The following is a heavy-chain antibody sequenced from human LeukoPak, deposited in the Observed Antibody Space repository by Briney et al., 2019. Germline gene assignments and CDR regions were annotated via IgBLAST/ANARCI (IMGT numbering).Heavy chain of an antibody. CDR1: GFTFSNAW. D-gene: IGHD1-26*01. V-gene: IGHV3-15*01. CDR2: IKSKTDGGTT. J-gene: IGHJ3*02. Sequence: GGSLRLSCAASGFTFSNAWMSWVRQAPGKGLEWVGRIKSKTDGGTTDYGAPVKGRFTISRDDSKNTLYLQMNSLKTEDTAVYYCTPDSSGSYFPLEAFDIWGQGTMVTVSS. CDR3: TPDSSGSYFPLEAFDI.